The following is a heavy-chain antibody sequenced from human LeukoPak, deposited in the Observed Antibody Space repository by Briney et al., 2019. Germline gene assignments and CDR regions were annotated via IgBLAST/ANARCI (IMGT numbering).Heavy chain of an antibody. CDR3: ARMYSGSYGGIDF. CDR2: IYASGSTDYNPSRT. V-gene: IGHV4-4*07. D-gene: IGHD1-26*01. Sequence: SETLSLTCTVSGASFTSYYWSWIRQPAGEGLEWIGRIYASGSTDYNPSRTNYNPSLKSPVTMSVDTSKNQFSLKLTSVTAADTAVYYCARMYSGSYGGIDFWGQGTLVTVSS. J-gene: IGHJ4*02. CDR1: GASFTSYY.